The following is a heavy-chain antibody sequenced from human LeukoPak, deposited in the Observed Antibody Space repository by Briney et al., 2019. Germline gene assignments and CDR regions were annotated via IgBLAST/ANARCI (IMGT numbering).Heavy chain of an antibody. Sequence: GGSLRLSCAASGFTFSSYWMHWVRQAPGKGLVWVSRINSDGSDTSCADSVKGRSTISRDNAKNTVYLQMNSLRDEDTAVYHCARVGITMNGQWWFDPWGQGTLVTVSS. V-gene: IGHV3-74*01. D-gene: IGHD3-22*01. CDR2: INSDGSDT. CDR3: ARVGITMNGQWWFDP. CDR1: GFTFSSYW. J-gene: IGHJ5*02.